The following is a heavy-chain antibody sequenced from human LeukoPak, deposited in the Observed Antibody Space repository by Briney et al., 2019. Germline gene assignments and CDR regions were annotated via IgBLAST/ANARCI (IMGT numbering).Heavy chain of an antibody. V-gene: IGHV4-4*07. Sequence: PSETLSLTCTVSGGSISTYYWSWIRQPAGKGLEWIGRIYTSGSTHYNPSLKSRVTISVDKSKNQCSLKLSSVTAADTAVYYCARDVPSYTFGYFDLWGRGTLVSVA. CDR1: GGSISTYY. CDR2: IYTSGST. D-gene: IGHD3-16*01. J-gene: IGHJ2*01. CDR3: ARDVPSYTFGYFDL.